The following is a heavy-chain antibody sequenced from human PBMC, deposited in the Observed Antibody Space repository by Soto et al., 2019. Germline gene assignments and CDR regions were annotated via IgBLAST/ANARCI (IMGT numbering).Heavy chain of an antibody. V-gene: IGHV4-39*07. CDR2: IYYRGST. CDR1: GGSISSSSYY. Sequence: SETLSLTCTVSGGSISSSSYYWGWIRQPPGKGLEWIGSIYYRGSTYYNPSLKSRVTISVDTSKNQFSLKLSSVTAADTAVYYCARTPYHYVWGSYRPYYFDYWGQGTLVTVSS. D-gene: IGHD3-16*02. J-gene: IGHJ4*02. CDR3: ARTPYHYVWGSYRPYYFDY.